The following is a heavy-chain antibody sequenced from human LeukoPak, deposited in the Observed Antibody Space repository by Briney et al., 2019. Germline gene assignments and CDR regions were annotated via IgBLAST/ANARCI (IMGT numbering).Heavy chain of an antibody. CDR2: INSDGSST. D-gene: IGHD1-26*01. Sequence: GGSLRLSCAASGFTFSSYWMHWVRQAPGKGLVWVSRINSDGSSTSYADSVKGRFTISRDNAKNTLYLQMSSLRAEDTAVYYCARVSRGSYHFEYWGQGALVTVSS. CDR3: ARVSRGSYHFEY. J-gene: IGHJ4*02. CDR1: GFTFSSYW. V-gene: IGHV3-74*01.